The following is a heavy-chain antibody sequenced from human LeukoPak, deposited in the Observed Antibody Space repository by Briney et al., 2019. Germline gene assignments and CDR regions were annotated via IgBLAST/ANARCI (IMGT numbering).Heavy chain of an antibody. J-gene: IGHJ5*02. CDR3: ARVSGYSYGSRLDP. CDR1: GGSISSYY. Sequence: PSETLSLTCTVSGGSISSYYWSWIRQPPGKGLEWIGYIYYSGSTNYNPSLKSRVTISVDTSKNQFSLKLSSVTAADTAVYYCARVSGYSYGSRLDPWGQGTLVTVSS. D-gene: IGHD5-18*01. V-gene: IGHV4-59*01. CDR2: IYYSGST.